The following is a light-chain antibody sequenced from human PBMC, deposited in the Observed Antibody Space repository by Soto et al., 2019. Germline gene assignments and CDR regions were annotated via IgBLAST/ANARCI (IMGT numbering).Light chain of an antibody. CDR1: QSVSSSY. J-gene: IGKJ4*01. CDR3: QQYGNSPLT. V-gene: IGKV3-20*01. Sequence: EIVLTHSPGTLSLSPVERATLSFSSSQSVSSSYLAWYQQKPGQAPRLLIYDASSRATGIPDRFSGSGSGTDFTLTISRLEPEDFAVYYCQQYGNSPLTFGGGTKVDIK. CDR2: DAS.